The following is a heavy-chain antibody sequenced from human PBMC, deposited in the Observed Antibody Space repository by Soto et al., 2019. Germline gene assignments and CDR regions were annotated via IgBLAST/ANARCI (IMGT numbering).Heavy chain of an antibody. CDR3: ARDALHYYDFWSRDSPRQNWFDR. V-gene: IGHV3-33*01. D-gene: IGHD3-3*01. J-gene: IGHJ5*02. CDR2: IWYDGSNK. Sequence: QVQLVESGGGVVQPGRSLRLSCAASGFTFSSYGMHWVRQAPGKGLEWVAVIWYDGSNKYYADSVKGRFTISRDNSKNTRYVQMMRLSDEDRAVYYCARDALHYYDFWSRDSPRQNWFDRWGQGTLVTASS. CDR1: GFTFSSYG.